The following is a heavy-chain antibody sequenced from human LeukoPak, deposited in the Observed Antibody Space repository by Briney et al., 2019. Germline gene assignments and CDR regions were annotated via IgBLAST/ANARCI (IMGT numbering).Heavy chain of an antibody. J-gene: IGHJ4*02. CDR2: ISSSSSYI. Sequence: GGSLRLSCAASGFTFSSYSMNWVRQAPGKGLEWVSSISSSSSYIYYADSVKGRFTISRDNAKNTLYLQMNSLRAEDTAVYYCARAYLVGATDYWGQGTLVTVSS. D-gene: IGHD1-26*01. V-gene: IGHV3-21*01. CDR3: ARAYLVGATDY. CDR1: GFTFSSYS.